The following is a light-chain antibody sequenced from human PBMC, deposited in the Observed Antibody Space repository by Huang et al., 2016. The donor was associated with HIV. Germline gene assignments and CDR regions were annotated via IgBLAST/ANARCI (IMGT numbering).Light chain of an antibody. CDR2: SAS. V-gene: IGKV1-39*01. Sequence: IQMTQSPTSLSASVGDRVSIACRASQSISTYLNWYQQKPGKAPKLLISSASALHSGVPSRCSGSGSGTDFTLTISGLQLDDLATYYCQQSYSALSTFGPGTRL. CDR3: QQSYSALST. J-gene: IGKJ5*01. CDR1: QSISTY.